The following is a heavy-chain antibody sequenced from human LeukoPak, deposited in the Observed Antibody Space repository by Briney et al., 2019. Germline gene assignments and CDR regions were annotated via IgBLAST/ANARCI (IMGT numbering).Heavy chain of an antibody. Sequence: PSETLSLTCTVSGGSISSGVYYWSWIRQHPGKGLEWIGYIYYSGSTYYNPSLKSRVTISVDTSKNQFSLKLSSVTAADTAVYSCARVREGGNPYFDSWGQGTLVAVSS. CDR1: GGSISSGVYY. CDR2: IYYSGST. V-gene: IGHV4-31*03. D-gene: IGHD4-23*01. J-gene: IGHJ4*02. CDR3: ARVREGGNPYFDS.